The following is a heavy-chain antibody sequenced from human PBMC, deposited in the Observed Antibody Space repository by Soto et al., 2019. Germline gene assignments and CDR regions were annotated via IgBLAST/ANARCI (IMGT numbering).Heavy chain of an antibody. D-gene: IGHD3-10*01. J-gene: IGHJ6*03. CDR2: IYYSGST. CDR1: GGSISSGGYY. CDR3: ARDKGAKNSGSYFYYYYYMDV. Sequence: QVQLQESGPGLVKPSQTLSLTCTVSGGSISSGGYYWSWIRQHPGKGLEWIGYIYYSGSTYYNPSLKSRVTISVDTSKNQFSLKLSSVTAADTAVYYCARDKGAKNSGSYFYYYYYMDVWSKGTTVTVSS. V-gene: IGHV4-31*03.